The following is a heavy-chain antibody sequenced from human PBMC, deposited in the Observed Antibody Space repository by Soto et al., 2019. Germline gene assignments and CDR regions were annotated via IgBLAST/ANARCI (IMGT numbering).Heavy chain of an antibody. CDR3: ARVSCSSTSCYDH. J-gene: IGHJ4*02. V-gene: IGHV1-8*01. CDR2: MNPNSGQT. D-gene: IGHD2-2*01. Sequence: ASVKVSCKTSGYNFTNYDINWVRQATGQGLEWMGWMNPNSGQTDSAQKFQGRVTMTRDTYMSTAYMELSSLRSEDTAVYYCARVSCSSTSCYDHWGQGTLVTVSS. CDR1: GYNFTNYD.